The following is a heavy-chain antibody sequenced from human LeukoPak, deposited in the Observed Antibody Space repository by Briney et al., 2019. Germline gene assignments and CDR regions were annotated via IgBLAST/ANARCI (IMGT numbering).Heavy chain of an antibody. CDR3: ARVRGYYGSGGWFDP. J-gene: IGHJ5*02. D-gene: IGHD3-10*01. Sequence: ASVKVSCKASGYTFTGFYIHWVRQAPGQGLEWMGWINPDSGGTNYAQKFQGRVTMTRDTSIGTAYLELSRLRSDDTAVYYCARVRGYYGSGGWFDPWGQGTLVTVSS. CDR1: GYTFTGFY. CDR2: INPDSGGT. V-gene: IGHV1-2*02.